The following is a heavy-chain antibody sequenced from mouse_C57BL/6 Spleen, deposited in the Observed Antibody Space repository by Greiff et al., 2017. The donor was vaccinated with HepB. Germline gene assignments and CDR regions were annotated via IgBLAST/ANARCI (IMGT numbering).Heavy chain of an antibody. J-gene: IGHJ3*01. Sequence: EVKLVESGGGLVKPGGSLKLSCAASGFTFSDYGMHWVRQAPEKGLEWVAYISSGSSTIYYADTVKGRFTISRDNAKNTLFLQMTSLRSEDTAMYYCARSPYYGSSYGFAYWGQGTLVTVSA. V-gene: IGHV5-17*01. D-gene: IGHD1-1*01. CDR1: GFTFSDYG. CDR3: ARSPYYGSSYGFAY. CDR2: ISSGSSTI.